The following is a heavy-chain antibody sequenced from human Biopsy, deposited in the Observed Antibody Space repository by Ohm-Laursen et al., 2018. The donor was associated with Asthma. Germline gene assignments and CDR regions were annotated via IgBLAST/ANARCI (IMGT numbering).Heavy chain of an antibody. D-gene: IGHD3-10*01. Sequence: ASVKAFCKASGYTFNSAGITWARQAPGQGLEWMGWISVYNGNTKVAQKLQDRVTMITDTSTSTAYMELSSLRSDDTAVYFCARAVDYSHYYGIDVWGQGTTVTVS. CDR1: GYTFNSAG. CDR3: ARAVDYSHYYGIDV. J-gene: IGHJ6*02. CDR2: ISVYNGNT. V-gene: IGHV1-18*01.